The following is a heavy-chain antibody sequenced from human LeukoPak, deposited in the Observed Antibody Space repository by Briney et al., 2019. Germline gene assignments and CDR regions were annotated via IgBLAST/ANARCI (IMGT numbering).Heavy chain of an antibody. D-gene: IGHD2-8*01. CDR2: IYYSGST. CDR3: ARDHACSNGVCSYFDY. CDR1: GGSISSSSYY. V-gene: IGHV4-39*07. J-gene: IGHJ4*02. Sequence: SETLSLTCTVSGGSISSSSYYWGWIRQPPGKGLEWIGSIYYSGSTYYNPSLRGRVTISVDTSKNQFSLKLSSVTAADTAVYSCARDHACSNGVCSYFDYWGQGTLVTVSS.